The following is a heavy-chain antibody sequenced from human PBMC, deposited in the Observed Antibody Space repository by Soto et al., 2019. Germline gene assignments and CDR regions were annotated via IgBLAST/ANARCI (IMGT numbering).Heavy chain of an antibody. CDR3: ASWPNYYYYGMDV. CDR2: ISSSSSTI. CDR1: GFTFSSYA. V-gene: IGHV3-48*01. J-gene: IGHJ6*02. Sequence: GGSLRLSCAASGFTFSSYAMNWVRHAPGKGLEWVSYISSSSSTIYYADSVKGRFTISRDNAKNSLYLQMNSLRAEDTAVYYCASWPNYYYYGMDVWGQGTTVTVSS.